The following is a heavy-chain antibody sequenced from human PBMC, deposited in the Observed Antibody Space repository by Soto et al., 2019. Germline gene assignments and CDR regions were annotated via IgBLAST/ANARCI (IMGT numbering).Heavy chain of an antibody. CDR3: ARARLRAVYAFDI. CDR1: GGSISSGAYY. D-gene: IGHD5-12*01. Sequence: SETLSLTCSVCGGSISSGAYYWTWIRQRPGKGLEWIGYTYYSGNTYSSPSLKSRLSISLDTSKNQFSLRLSSVTAADTAMYYCARARLRAVYAFDIWGQGTMVTVS. CDR2: TYYSGNT. J-gene: IGHJ3*02. V-gene: IGHV4-31*03.